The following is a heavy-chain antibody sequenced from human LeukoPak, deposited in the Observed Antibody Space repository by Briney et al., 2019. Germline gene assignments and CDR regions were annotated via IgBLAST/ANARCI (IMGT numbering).Heavy chain of an antibody. CDR1: GYSFTGNF. CDR2: INPNSGGT. Sequence: GASVKVSCKASGYSFTGNFIHWVRQAPGQGLEWMGGINPNSGGTNYAQKFQGRVTMTRDTSISTAYMELSRLRSDDTAVYYCAREFYYYDSSDGFDYWGQGTLVTVSS. CDR3: AREFYYYDSSDGFDY. D-gene: IGHD3-22*01. V-gene: IGHV1-2*02. J-gene: IGHJ4*02.